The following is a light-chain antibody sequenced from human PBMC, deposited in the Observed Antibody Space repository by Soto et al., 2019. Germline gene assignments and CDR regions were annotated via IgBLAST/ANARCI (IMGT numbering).Light chain of an antibody. CDR1: QSVSSN. CDR3: KQNNNRPPWT. V-gene: IGKV3-15*01. CDR2: GAS. J-gene: IGKJ1*01. Sequence: EIVMTQSPATLSVSPGERATLSCRASQSVSSNLAWYQQKPGQAPRLLIYGASTRATGIPARFSGSGSGTDFTLPISSLPCEDFAVHYGKQNNNRPPWTSGQGTKVEFK.